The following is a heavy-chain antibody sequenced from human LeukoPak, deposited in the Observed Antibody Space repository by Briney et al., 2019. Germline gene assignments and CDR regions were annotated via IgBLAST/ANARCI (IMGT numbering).Heavy chain of an antibody. D-gene: IGHD3-22*01. J-gene: IGHJ4*02. CDR1: GGSFSGYY. CDR2: INHSGST. CDR3: ETYESSGYYRGWF. Sequence: PSETLSLTCAVYGGSFSGYYWSWIRQPPGKGLEWIGEINHSGSTNYNPSLKSRVTISVDTSKNQFSLKLSSVTAADTALYYCETYESSGYYRGWFWGQGTLVTVSS. V-gene: IGHV4-34*01.